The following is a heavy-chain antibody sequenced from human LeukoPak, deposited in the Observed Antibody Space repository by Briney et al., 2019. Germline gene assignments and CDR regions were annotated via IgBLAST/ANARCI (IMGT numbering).Heavy chain of an antibody. J-gene: IGHJ3*02. Sequence: GGSLRLSCAASGFTFSSYGMHWVRQAPGKGLEWVAFIRYDGSNKYYADSVKGRFTISRDNSKNTLYLQMNSLRAEDTAVYYCARLPGYCTNGVCYSDAFDIWGQGTMVTVSS. D-gene: IGHD2-8*01. CDR1: GFTFSSYG. CDR2: IRYDGSNK. CDR3: ARLPGYCTNGVCYSDAFDI. V-gene: IGHV3-30*02.